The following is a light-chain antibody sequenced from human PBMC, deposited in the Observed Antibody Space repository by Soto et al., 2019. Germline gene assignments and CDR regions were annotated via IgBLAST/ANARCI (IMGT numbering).Light chain of an antibody. CDR2: DAS. Sequence: DIQMTQSPSTLPASVGDRVTITCRASQSISSWLAWYQQKPGRAPRLLIYDASNLESGFPSRFSGSGSGTQFSLTISSLQPDDFATYFCQQYESYVVSFGQGNKLDIK. CDR3: QQYESYVVS. J-gene: IGKJ2*03. CDR1: QSISSW. V-gene: IGKV1-5*01.